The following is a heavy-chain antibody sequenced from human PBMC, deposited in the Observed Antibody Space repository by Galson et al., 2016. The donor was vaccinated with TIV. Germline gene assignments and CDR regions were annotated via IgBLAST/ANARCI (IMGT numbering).Heavy chain of an antibody. V-gene: IGHV3-23*01. CDR2: ISAGGGRT. Sequence: SLRLSCAASGFTFSIFAMSWVRQAPGKGLEWVSRISAGGGRTNYADSVKGRFTISRDNPKNTLYLQVNSLRAEDTAMYYCVKGSSWSPPVPNYFDHWGQGALVTVSS. D-gene: IGHD6-13*01. CDR1: GFTFSIFA. CDR3: VKGSSWSPPVPNYFDH. J-gene: IGHJ4*02.